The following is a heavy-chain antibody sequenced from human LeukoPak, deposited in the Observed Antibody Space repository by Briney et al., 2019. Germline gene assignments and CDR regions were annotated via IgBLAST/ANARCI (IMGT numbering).Heavy chain of an antibody. J-gene: IGHJ6*03. CDR1: GFTFSSYW. V-gene: IGHV3-74*01. CDR2: INSDGSST. CDR3: ARDYGDYGEEDYYYYYMDV. Sequence: GGSLRLSCAASGFTFSSYWMHWVRHAPGKGLVWVSRINSDGSSTSYADSVKGRFTISGDNAKNTLYLQMNSLRAEDTAVYYCARDYGDYGEEDYYYYYMDVWGKGTTVTVSS. D-gene: IGHD4-17*01.